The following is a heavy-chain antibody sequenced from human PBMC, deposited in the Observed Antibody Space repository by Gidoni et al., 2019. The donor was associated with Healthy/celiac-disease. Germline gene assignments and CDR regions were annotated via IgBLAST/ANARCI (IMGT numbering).Heavy chain of an antibody. D-gene: IGHD3-22*01. V-gene: IGHV3-48*02. CDR2: ISSSSSTI. CDR1: GVTFSRYS. J-gene: IGHJ4*02. CDR3: ARDPHSYYYDSSGSKGDY. Sequence: EVQLVESGGGLVQPGGSRRLSWAASGVTFSRYSMNWVRQAPGKGLEWVSYISSSSSTIYYADSVKGRFTISRDNAKNSLYLQMNSLRDEDTAVYYCARDPHSYYYDSSGSKGDYWGQGTLVTVSS.